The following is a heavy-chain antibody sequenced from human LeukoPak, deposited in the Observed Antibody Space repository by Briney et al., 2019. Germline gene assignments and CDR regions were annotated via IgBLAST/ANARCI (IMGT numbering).Heavy chain of an antibody. V-gene: IGHV4-34*01. CDR3: ARGQIAAAWMDY. Sequence: SETLSLTCAVYGGSVSGYYWSWIRQPPGKGLGWIGEINHSGSTNYNPSLKSRVTISVDTSKNQFSLKLSSVTAADTAVYYCARGQIAAAWMDYWGQGTLVTVSS. D-gene: IGHD6-13*01. CDR2: INHSGST. CDR1: GGSVSGYY. J-gene: IGHJ4*02.